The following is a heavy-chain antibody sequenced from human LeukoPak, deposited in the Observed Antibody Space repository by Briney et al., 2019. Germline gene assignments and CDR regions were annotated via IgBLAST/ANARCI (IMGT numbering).Heavy chain of an antibody. V-gene: IGHV3-23*01. CDR3: AKDVPRSYTPYDPFGY. J-gene: IGHJ4*02. CDR1: GFTFSSYA. D-gene: IGHD1-26*01. Sequence: GGSLRLSCAASGFTFSSYAMSWVRQAPGKGLEWVSAISGSGGSTYYADSVKGRFTISRGNSKNTLYLQMNSLRAEDTAVYYCAKDVPRSYTPYDPFGYWSQGTLVTVSS. CDR2: ISGSGGST.